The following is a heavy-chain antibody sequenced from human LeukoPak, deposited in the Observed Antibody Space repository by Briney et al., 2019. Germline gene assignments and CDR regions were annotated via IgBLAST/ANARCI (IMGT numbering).Heavy chain of an antibody. V-gene: IGHV1-18*01. CDR2: IGPYNGNT. J-gene: IGHJ3*02. CDR1: GYTFTTYG. D-gene: IGHD1-1*01. CDR3: ARLQYNWGEPEGGVFDI. Sequence: ASLKVSCKASGYTFTTYGISWVRQAPGQGLEWMGWIGPYNGNTNYAQKLQGRVTMTTDTSTTTAYMELRNLRSDDTAMYYCARLQYNWGEPEGGVFDIWGQGTMVTVSS.